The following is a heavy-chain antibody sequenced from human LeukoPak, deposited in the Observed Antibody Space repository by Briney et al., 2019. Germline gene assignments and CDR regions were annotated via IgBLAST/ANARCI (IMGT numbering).Heavy chain of an antibody. CDR1: GYTFTAYY. Sequence: ASVKVSCKASGYTFTAYYMHWVRPAPGQGLGWMGWINPNSGGTNYAQKFQGRVTMTRDTSISTAYMELSRLRSDDTAVYYCARGFLRIAARLDPWGQGTLVSVSS. CDR2: INPNSGGT. CDR3: ARGFLRIAARLDP. J-gene: IGHJ5*02. V-gene: IGHV1-2*02. D-gene: IGHD6-6*01.